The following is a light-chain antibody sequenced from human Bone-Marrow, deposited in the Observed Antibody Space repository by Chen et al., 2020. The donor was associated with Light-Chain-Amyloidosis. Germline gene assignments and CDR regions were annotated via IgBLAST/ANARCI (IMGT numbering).Light chain of an antibody. CDR3: QKYNNAPRIT. V-gene: IGKV1-27*01. CDR2: GAS. CDR1: QGIANY. Sequence: DIQMTQSPSSLSASVGDRVTITCRASQGIANYLAWYQQKPGKVPKLLIYGASTLQSGVPSRFSGSGSGTDFTRTISSLQPEDVATYYCQKYNNAPRITFGQGTRLEIK. J-gene: IGKJ5*01.